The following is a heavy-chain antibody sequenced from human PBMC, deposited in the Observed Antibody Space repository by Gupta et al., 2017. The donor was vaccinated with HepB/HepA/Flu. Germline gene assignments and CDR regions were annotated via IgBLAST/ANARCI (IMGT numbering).Heavy chain of an antibody. J-gene: IGHJ6*02. V-gene: IGHV3-48*03. CDR1: GFTFSSYE. CDR3: ARRRQLGNYYYYGMDV. CDR2: ISSSGSTI. D-gene: IGHD2-2*01. Sequence: EVQLVESVGGSVQPGGSLRLSCAASGFTFSSYELIWVSQAPGKGLEWVSYISSSGSTIYYADSVKGRFTISRDNAKNSLYLQMNSLRAEDTAVYYCARRRQLGNYYYYGMDVWGQGTTVTVSS.